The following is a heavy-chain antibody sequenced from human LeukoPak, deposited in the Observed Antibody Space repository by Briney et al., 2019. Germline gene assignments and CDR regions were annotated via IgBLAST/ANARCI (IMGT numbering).Heavy chain of an antibody. CDR2: IYYSGST. V-gene: IGHV4-61*01. J-gene: IGHJ4*02. Sequence: SETLSLTCTVSGYSISSGYYWGWIRQPPGKGLEWIGYIYYSGSTNYNPSLKSRVTISVDTSKNQFSLKLSSVTAADTAVYYCASVSDYGFDYWGQGTLVTVSS. CDR3: ASVSDYGFDY. CDR1: GYSISSGYY. D-gene: IGHD4-17*01.